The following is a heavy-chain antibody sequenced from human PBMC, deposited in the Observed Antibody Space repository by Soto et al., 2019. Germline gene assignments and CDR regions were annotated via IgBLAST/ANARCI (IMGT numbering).Heavy chain of an antibody. CDR1: GYTFTSYA. J-gene: IGHJ6*02. D-gene: IGHD3-3*01. V-gene: IGHV1-3*01. CDR3: ARAPPFRFLEWHPGYYYYGMDV. CDR2: INAGNGNT. Sequence: QVQLVQSGAEVKKPGASVKVSCKASGYTFTSYAMHWVRQAPGQRLEWMGWINAGNGNTKYSQKFQGRVTITRDTSASTAYMELSSLRSEDTAVYYCARAPPFRFLEWHPGYYYYGMDVWGQGTTVTVSS.